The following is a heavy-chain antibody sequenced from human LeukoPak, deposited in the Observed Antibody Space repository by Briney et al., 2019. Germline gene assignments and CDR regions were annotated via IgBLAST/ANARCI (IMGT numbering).Heavy chain of an antibody. J-gene: IGHJ3*02. CDR1: GYSISSTYY. CDR2: IYHSGST. D-gene: IGHD3-22*01. V-gene: IGHV4-38-2*02. Sequence: KTSETLSLTCTVSGYSISSTYYWGWIRQPPGKGLEWIGNIYHSGSTYYNPSLKSRVTISVDTSRNQFSLKLNSVTAADTAVYYCAKSNGYGLIDIWGQGTMVTVSS. CDR3: AKSNGYGLIDI.